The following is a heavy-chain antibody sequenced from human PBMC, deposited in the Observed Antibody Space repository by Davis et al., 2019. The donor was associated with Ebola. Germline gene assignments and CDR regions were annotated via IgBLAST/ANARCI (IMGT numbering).Heavy chain of an antibody. V-gene: IGHV3-74*01. CDR3: AKGGPYSSSLEYGMDV. J-gene: IGHJ6*04. D-gene: IGHD6-6*01. Sequence: HTGGSLRLSCAASGFTFSSYWMHWVRQAPGKGLVWVSRINSDGSSTSYADSVKGRFTISRDNSKNTLYLQMNSLRAEDTAVYYCAKGGPYSSSLEYGMDVWGKGTTVTVSS. CDR1: GFTFSSYW. CDR2: INSDGSST.